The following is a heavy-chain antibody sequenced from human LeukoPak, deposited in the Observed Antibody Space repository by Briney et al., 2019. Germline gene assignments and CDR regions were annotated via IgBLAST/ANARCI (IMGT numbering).Heavy chain of an antibody. J-gene: IGHJ5*02. V-gene: IGHV1-8*03. CDR1: GYTFTSYD. D-gene: IGHD6-13*01. Sequence: ASVKVSCKASGYTFTSYDINWVRQATGQGLEWMGWMNPNSGNTGYAQKFQGRVTITRNNSISTAYMELSSLRSEDTAVYYCARARRITIPYSSSWCGHNNWFDPWGQGTLVTVSS. CDR3: ARARRITIPYSSSWCGHNNWFDP. CDR2: MNPNSGNT.